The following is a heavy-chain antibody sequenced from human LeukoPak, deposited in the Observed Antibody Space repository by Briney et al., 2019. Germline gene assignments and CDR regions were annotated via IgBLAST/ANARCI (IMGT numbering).Heavy chain of an antibody. D-gene: IGHD1-1*01. CDR3: RREFGRNEYPDY. CDR1: GFTFSNYW. Sequence: GGTLRLSCAASGFTFSNYWMSWVRQAPGKGLEWVANIKPDGGETYYVDSVMGRLTIYRDNAKNSLYLQMNRLRAEDTGVYCCRREFGRNEYPDYWGQGTLVTVSS. V-gene: IGHV3-7*01. J-gene: IGHJ4*02. CDR2: IKPDGGET.